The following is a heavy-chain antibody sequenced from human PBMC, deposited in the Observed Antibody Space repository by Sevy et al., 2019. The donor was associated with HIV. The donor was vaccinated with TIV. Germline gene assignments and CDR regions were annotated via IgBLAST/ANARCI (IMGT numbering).Heavy chain of an antibody. CDR1: GDSINTHY. CDR2: VSHSGNT. D-gene: IGHD2-2*02. Sequence: SETLSLTCTVSGDSINTHYWSWIRQPPGKGLEWIGYVSHSGNTNYNPSLKSRVSTSVDTSTNQFSLKVKSVTAADTAVYYCARLRWDLVVVPGATPGCYFDSWGQGTLVTVSS. J-gene: IGHJ4*02. CDR3: ARLRWDLVVVPGATPGCYFDS. V-gene: IGHV4-59*08.